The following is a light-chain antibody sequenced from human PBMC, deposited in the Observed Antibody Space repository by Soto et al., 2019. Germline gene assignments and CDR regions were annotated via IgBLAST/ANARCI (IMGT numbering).Light chain of an antibody. J-gene: IGLJ1*01. CDR1: CSDIGTYNL. V-gene: IGLV2-23*01. CDR2: EGI. Sequence: QSALTQPASVSGSPGQSITISCTGTCSDIGTYNLVSWYQHYPGKAPKLMIYEGIKRPSGVSNRFSGSKSGNTAFLTISGLQAEDEADYYCCSYAGSGTDNYVFGSGTKLTVL. CDR3: CSYAGSGTDNYV.